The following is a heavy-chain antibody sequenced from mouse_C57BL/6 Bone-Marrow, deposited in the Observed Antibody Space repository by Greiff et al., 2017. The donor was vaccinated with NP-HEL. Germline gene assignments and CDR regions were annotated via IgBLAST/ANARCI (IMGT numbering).Heavy chain of an antibody. V-gene: IGHV5-15*04. J-gene: IGHJ4*01. CDR2: ISNLAYSI. CDR3: ARRTGYYAMDY. CDR1: GFTFSDYG. Sequence: EVMLVESGGGLVQPGGSLKLSCAASGFTFSDYGMAWVRQAPRKGPEWVAFISNLAYSIYYADTVTGRFTISRENAKNTLYLEMSSLRSEDTAMYYCARRTGYYAMDYWGQGTSVTVSS.